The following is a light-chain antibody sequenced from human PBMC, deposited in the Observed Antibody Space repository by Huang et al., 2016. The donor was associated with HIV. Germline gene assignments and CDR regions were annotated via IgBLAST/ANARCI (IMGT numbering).Light chain of an antibody. CDR3: QQFFTTPLT. CDR1: HSLLHSDNKNY. J-gene: IGKJ4*01. V-gene: IGKV4-1*01. CDR2: WSS. Sequence: DTVLTQSPDSLTVSLGERATVKCKSSHSLLHSDNKNYLAWYQVKMGQSPKLLIYWSSTRESGVPDRFSGDGSGSDFTLTINNLQAEDVAIYYCQQFFTTPLTFGGGTKVEI.